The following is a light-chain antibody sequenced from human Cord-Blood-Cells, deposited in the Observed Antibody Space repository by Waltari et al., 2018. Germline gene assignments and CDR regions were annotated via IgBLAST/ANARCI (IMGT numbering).Light chain of an antibody. Sequence: DIQMTQSPSSLSASVGDRVTITCRASQSISSYLNWYQQKPGKAPQLLIYAASSLQSGVPTRFSGSGSGTDFTLTISSLQPEDFANYYCQQSYSTPFTFGPGTKVDIK. V-gene: IGKV1-39*01. CDR3: QQSYSTPFT. CDR2: AAS. J-gene: IGKJ3*01. CDR1: QSISSY.